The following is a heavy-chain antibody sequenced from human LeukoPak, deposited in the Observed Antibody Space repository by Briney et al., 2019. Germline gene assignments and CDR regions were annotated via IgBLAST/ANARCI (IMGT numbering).Heavy chain of an antibody. V-gene: IGHV3-23*01. J-gene: IGHJ6*03. CDR1: GFTFSSYA. CDR2: ISGSGGST. D-gene: IGHD3/OR15-3a*01. Sequence: PGGSLRLSCAASGFTFSSYAMSWVRQAPGKGLEWVSAISGSGGSTYYADSVKGRFTISRDNSKNTLYLQMNSLRAEDTAVYYCARSEDWLSTNYRGRLYYYYMDVWGKGTTVTISS. CDR3: ARSEDWLSTNYRGRLYYYYMDV.